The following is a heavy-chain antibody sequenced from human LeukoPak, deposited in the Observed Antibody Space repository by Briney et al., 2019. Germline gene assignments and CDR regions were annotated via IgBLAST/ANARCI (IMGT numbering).Heavy chain of an antibody. Sequence: ASVKVSCKASGYTFTSYYMHWVRQAPGQGLEWMGWINPNSGGTNYAQKFQGRVTMTRDTSISTAYMELSRLRSDDTAVYYCARCSSSWYPLYYFDYWGQGTLVTVSS. CDR1: GYTFTSYY. CDR3: ARCSSSWYPLYYFDY. J-gene: IGHJ4*02. D-gene: IGHD6-13*01. CDR2: INPNSGGT. V-gene: IGHV1-2*02.